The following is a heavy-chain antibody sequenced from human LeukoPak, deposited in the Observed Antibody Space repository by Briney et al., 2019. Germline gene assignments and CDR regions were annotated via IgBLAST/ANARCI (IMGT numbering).Heavy chain of an antibody. CDR3: ARDGSGFRGYCSSTSCSFDY. D-gene: IGHD2-2*01. Sequence: GGSLRLSCAASGFIFTNYFMSWVRQAPGKGLEWVAVISYDGSNKYYADSVRGRFTISRDNSKNTLYLQMNSLRAEDTAVYYCARDGSGFRGYCSSTSCSFDYWGQGTLVTVSS. CDR2: ISYDGSNK. CDR1: GFIFTNYF. V-gene: IGHV3-30*03. J-gene: IGHJ4*02.